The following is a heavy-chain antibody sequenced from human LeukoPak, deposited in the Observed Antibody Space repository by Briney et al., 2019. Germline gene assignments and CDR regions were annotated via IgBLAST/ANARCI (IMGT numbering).Heavy chain of an antibody. CDR3: AISGGSGSEDY. V-gene: IGHV4-59*03. J-gene: IGHJ4*02. CDR2: MSHSGTT. D-gene: IGHD3-10*01. CDR1: GGSISSYY. Sequence: SETLSLTCTVSGGSISSYYWSWIRQPPGKGLEWIGIMSHSGTTYYNPSLKSRVTISVDRSKNQFSLKLTSVTAADTAVYYCAISGGSGSEDYWGQGTLVTVSS.